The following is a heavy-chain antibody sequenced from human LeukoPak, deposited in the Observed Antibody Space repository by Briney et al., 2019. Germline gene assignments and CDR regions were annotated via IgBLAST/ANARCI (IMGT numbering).Heavy chain of an antibody. V-gene: IGHV6-1*01. Sequence: SRTLSLTCAISGDSVSSDSAAWSWIRQSPSRGLEWLGRTYYRSRWHLDYAVSVESRITITPDTSKNQFSLQLNSVTPEDTAVYYCARGRYFDWYDYWGQGTLVTVS. CDR2: TYYRSRWHL. D-gene: IGHD3-9*01. CDR1: GDSVSSDSAA. J-gene: IGHJ4*02. CDR3: ARGRYFDWYDY.